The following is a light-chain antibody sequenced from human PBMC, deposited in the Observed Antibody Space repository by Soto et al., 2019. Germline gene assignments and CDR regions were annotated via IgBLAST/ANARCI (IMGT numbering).Light chain of an antibody. J-gene: IGLJ1*01. CDR3: SSYRRGSAPYV. Sequence: QSVLTQPASVSGSPGQSITISCTRTSSDVGGYDAVAWYQQYPGKAPKLMIYEVSNRLSGISDRFSGSKSGNTASLTISGLQAADEADYYCSSYRRGSAPYVFGTGTKVTVL. V-gene: IGLV2-14*01. CDR2: EVS. CDR1: SSDVGGYDA.